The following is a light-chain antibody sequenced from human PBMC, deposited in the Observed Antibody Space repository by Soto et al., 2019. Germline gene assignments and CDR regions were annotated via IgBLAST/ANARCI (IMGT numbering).Light chain of an antibody. CDR1: QSISRW. V-gene: IGKV1-5*03. CDR3: QQYSGHYT. J-gene: IGKJ2*01. Sequence: DIQMTQSPSALSASVGDRVTITCRASQSISRWLAWYQQKPGKAPKLLIYKASSLEGGVPSRFSGSGSGTDFTLTISSLQPDDVASDYGQQYSGHYTFGQGTKLEI. CDR2: KAS.